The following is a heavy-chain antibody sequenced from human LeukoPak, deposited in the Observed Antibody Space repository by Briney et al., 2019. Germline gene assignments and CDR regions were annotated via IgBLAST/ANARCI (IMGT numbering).Heavy chain of an antibody. J-gene: IGHJ4*02. Sequence: SETLSLTCTVSGDSFSSNSYYWAWIRQPPGKGLECIGGIQYSGSTYFNPSLKSRVTISIDTSKNQISMKLSSVTAADTAVYYCAREYCSSTSCYFDYWGQGTLVTVSS. V-gene: IGHV4-39*07. CDR1: GDSFSSNSYY. D-gene: IGHD2-2*01. CDR3: AREYCSSTSCYFDY. CDR2: IQYSGST.